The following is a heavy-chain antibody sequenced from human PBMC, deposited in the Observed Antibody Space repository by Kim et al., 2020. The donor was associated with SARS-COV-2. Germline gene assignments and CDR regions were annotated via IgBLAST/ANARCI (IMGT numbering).Heavy chain of an antibody. D-gene: IGHD4-17*01. CDR3: ARGGVYGDYVPLYYYYGMDV. Sequence: SETLSLTCTVSGGSISSYYWSWIRQPPGKGLEWIGYIYYSGSTNYNPSLKSRVTISVDTSKNQFSLKLSSVTAADTAVYYCARGGVYGDYVPLYYYYGMDVWGQGTTVTVSS. CDR1: GGSISSYY. V-gene: IGHV4-59*13. CDR2: IYYSGST. J-gene: IGHJ6*02.